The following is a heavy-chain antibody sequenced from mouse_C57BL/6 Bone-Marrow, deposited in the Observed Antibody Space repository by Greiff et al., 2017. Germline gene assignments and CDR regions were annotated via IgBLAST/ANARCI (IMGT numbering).Heavy chain of an antibody. CDR2: IFPGSGST. V-gene: IGHV1-75*01. Sequence: VQGVESGPELVKPGASVKISCKASGYTFPDYYINWVKQRPGQGLEWIGWIFPGSGSTYYNEKFKGKSTLTVDKSSSTAYMLLSSLTSEDSAVYFCARRNCPDVWGTGTTVTVSS. J-gene: IGHJ1*03. CDR3: ARRNCPDV. CDR1: GYTFPDYY. D-gene: IGHD4-1*01.